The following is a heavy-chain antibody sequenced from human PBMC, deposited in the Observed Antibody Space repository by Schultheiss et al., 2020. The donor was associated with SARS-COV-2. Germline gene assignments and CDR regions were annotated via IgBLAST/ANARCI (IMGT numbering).Heavy chain of an antibody. CDR1: GFTFSSYA. CDR3: ARGQWGGEQMATTILDY. V-gene: IGHV3-23*01. J-gene: IGHJ4*02. Sequence: GGSLRLSCAASGFTFSSYAMSWVRQAPGKGLEWVSAISGSGGDTYYPYSVKGRFTISRDNFKNTLYLQMNNLRAEDTAIYYCARGQWGGEQMATTILDYWGQGTLVTVSS. D-gene: IGHD5-24*01. CDR2: ISGSGGDT.